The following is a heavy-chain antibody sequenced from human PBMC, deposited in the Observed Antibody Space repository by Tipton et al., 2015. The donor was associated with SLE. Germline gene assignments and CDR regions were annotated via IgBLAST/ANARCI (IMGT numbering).Heavy chain of an antibody. Sequence: TLSLTCSVSGGSISSNYWIWIRQPPGKGLEWIGYISDGGGTNHNPSLKSRVTISVDPAKNQFSLKLTSVTAADTAVYYCARRRPGAPFDYWGQGTLVTVSS. D-gene: IGHD3-10*01. CDR3: ARRRPGAPFDY. CDR2: ISDGGGT. CDR1: GGSISSNY. V-gene: IGHV4-59*12. J-gene: IGHJ4*02.